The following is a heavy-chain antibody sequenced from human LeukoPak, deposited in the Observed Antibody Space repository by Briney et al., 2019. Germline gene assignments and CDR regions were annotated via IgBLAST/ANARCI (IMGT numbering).Heavy chain of an antibody. Sequence: SETLSLTCTVSGGSISSGSYYWSWIRQPAGKGLEWIGRIYSSGSTNYNPSLKSRVTISVDTSKNQFSLKMSSVTAADTAVYYCARAYSSSWYWNWFDPWGQGTLVTVSS. V-gene: IGHV4-61*02. CDR1: GGSISSGSYY. J-gene: IGHJ5*02. CDR2: IYSSGST. CDR3: ARAYSSSWYWNWFDP. D-gene: IGHD6-13*01.